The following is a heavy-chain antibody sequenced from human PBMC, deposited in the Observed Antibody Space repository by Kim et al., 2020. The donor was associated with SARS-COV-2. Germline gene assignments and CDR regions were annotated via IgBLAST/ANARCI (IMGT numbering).Heavy chain of an antibody. CDR3: ARDIAAAVTRFDS. V-gene: IGHV4-59*01. Sequence: NYTPSRKSRVTTSMDTSKGQFSRKLTSVTAADTAVYYCARDIAAAVTRFDSWGHGTLVTVSS. J-gene: IGHJ4*01. D-gene: IGHD6-13*01.